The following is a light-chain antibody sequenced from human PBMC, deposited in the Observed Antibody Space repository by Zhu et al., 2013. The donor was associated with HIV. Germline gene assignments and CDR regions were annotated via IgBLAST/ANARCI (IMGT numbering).Light chain of an antibody. Sequence: QSVLTQPPSVSGAPGQRVTISCTGSSSNIGAGYDVHWYQQLPGTAPKVLIYGNSNRPSGVPDRFSGSKSGTSASLAISGLQSEDEADYYCAAWDDSLSGLFGGGTKLTVL. V-gene: IGLV1-40*01. CDR2: GNS. J-gene: IGLJ2*01. CDR1: SSNIGAGYD. CDR3: AAWDDSLSGL.